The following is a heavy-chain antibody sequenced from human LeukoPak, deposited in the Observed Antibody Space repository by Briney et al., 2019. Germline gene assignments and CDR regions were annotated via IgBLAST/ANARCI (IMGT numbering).Heavy chain of an antibody. D-gene: IGHD2-2*01. CDR1: GGSFSGYY. CDR3: ARDQHCSSTSCYDY. Sequence: SETLSLTCAVYGGSFSGYYWSWIRQPPGKGLEWIGEINHSGSTNYNPSLKSRVTISVDKSKNQFSLKLSSVTAADTAVYYCARDQHCSSTSCYDYWGQGILVTVSS. J-gene: IGHJ4*02. V-gene: IGHV4-34*01. CDR2: INHSGST.